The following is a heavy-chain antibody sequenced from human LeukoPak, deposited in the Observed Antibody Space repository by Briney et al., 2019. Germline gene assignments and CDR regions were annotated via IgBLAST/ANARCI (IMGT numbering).Heavy chain of an antibody. D-gene: IGHD6-19*01. J-gene: IGHJ4*02. Sequence: PSETLSLTCIVSGYSISSGYYWSWIRQPAGKGLEWIGRIYTSGSTNYNPSLKSRVTMSVDTSKNQFSLKLSSVTAADTAVYYCARASGWVDYWGQGILVTVSS. CDR3: ARASGWVDY. CDR1: GYSISSGYY. V-gene: IGHV4-4*07. CDR2: IYTSGST.